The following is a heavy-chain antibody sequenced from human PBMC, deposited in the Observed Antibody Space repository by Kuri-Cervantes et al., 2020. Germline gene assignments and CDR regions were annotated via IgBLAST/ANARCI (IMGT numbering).Heavy chain of an antibody. CDR1: GFTFSSYW. CDR3: ARDYYDSSIYYYAY. V-gene: IGHV3-7*04. Sequence: LSLTCAASGFTFSSYWMSWVRQAPGKGLEWVANIKQDGSETYYVDSVKGRFTISRDNAKNSLYLQMHSLRAEDTAVYYCARDYYDSSIYYYAYWGQGTLVTVSS. CDR2: IKQDGSET. J-gene: IGHJ4*02. D-gene: IGHD3-22*01.